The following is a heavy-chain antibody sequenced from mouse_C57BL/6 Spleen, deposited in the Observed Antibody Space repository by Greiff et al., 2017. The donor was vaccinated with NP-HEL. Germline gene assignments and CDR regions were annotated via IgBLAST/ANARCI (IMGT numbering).Heavy chain of an antibody. D-gene: IGHD1-1*01. V-gene: IGHV1-82*01. CDR3: ERGYYGSSHYAMDY. Sequence: VQLQQSGPELVKPGASVKISCKASGYAFSSSWMNWVKQRPGKGLEWIGRIYPGDGDTNYIGKFKGKATLTADKSSSTASMQLSSLTSEESAVYFCERGYYGSSHYAMDYWGQGTSVTVSS. J-gene: IGHJ4*01. CDR1: GYAFSSSW. CDR2: IYPGDGDT.